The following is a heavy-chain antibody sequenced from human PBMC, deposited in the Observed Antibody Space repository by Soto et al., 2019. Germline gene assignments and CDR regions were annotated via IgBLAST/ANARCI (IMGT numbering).Heavy chain of an antibody. V-gene: IGHV3-30-3*01. CDR3: ARAGCDGGRCYTLVGLRYGMDV. Sequence: QVQLVESGGGVVQPGRSLRLSCAASGFTFSSYAMYWVRQAPGKGLEWVAVISYDGSNKYYADSVKGRFTISRDNSKNTLYLQMNSLRAEVTAVYYCARAGCDGGRCYTLVGLRYGMDVWGQGTTVTVSS. CDR2: ISYDGSNK. D-gene: IGHD2-15*01. CDR1: GFTFSSYA. J-gene: IGHJ6*02.